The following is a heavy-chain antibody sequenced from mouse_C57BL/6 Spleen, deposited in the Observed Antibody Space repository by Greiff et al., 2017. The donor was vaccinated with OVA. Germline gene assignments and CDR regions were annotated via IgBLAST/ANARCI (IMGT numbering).Heavy chain of an antibody. CDR3: ARAGSSLYWYFDV. Sequence: QVQLKESGAELVKPGASVKISCKASGYAFSSYWMNWVKQRPGKGLEWIGQIYPGDGDTNYNGKFKGKATLTADKSSSTAYMQLSSLTSEDSAVYFCARAGSSLYWYFDVWGTGTTVTVSS. D-gene: IGHD1-1*01. CDR1: GYAFSSYW. CDR2: IYPGDGDT. J-gene: IGHJ1*03. V-gene: IGHV1-80*01.